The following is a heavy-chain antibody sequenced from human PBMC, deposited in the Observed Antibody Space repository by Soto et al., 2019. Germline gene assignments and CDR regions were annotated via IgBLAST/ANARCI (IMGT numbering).Heavy chain of an antibody. J-gene: IGHJ5*02. CDR3: ASDLEYSNSNWFDP. CDR2: ISYDGSNK. CDR1: GFTFSSYA. V-gene: IGHV3-30-3*01. Sequence: QVQLVESGGGVVQPGRSLRLSCAASGFTFSSYAMHWVRQAPGKGLEWVAVISYDGSNKYYADSVKGRFTISRDNSKNTLSLQMNSLRAEDTAVYYCASDLEYSNSNWFDPWGQGTLVTVSS. D-gene: IGHD4-4*01.